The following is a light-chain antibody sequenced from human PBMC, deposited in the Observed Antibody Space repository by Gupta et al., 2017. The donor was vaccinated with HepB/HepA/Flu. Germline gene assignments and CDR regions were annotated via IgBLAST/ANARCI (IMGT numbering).Light chain of an antibody. J-gene: IGKJ1*01. CDR3: QQYGSSPWT. CDR1: QTISFTY. Sequence: DIVLTQSPVTLSLSPGERATLSCRASQTISFTYLAWYQQKPGQAPSLLISGTSNRATGIPDRFSGSGSGTDFTLTVSRLEPEDFAVYYCQQYGSSPWTFGQGTKVEIK. CDR2: GTS. V-gene: IGKV3-20*01.